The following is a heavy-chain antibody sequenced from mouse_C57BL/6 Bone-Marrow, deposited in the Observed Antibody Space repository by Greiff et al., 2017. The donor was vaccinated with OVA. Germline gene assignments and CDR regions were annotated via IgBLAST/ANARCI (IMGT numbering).Heavy chain of an antibody. D-gene: IGHD3-2*02. CDR2: IYPRSGNT. CDR3: ARSRLHYAMDY. V-gene: IGHV1-81*01. Sequence: QVQLQQSGAELARPGASVKLSCKASGYTFTSYGISWVKQRTGQGLEWIGEIYPRSGNTYYNEKFKGKATLTADKSSSTAYMQLSSLTYEDSAVYYCARSRLHYAMDYWGQGTSVTVSS. J-gene: IGHJ4*01. CDR1: GYTFTSYG.